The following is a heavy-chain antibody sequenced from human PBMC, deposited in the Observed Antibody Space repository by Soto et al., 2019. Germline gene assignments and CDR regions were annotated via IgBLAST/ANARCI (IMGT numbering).Heavy chain of an antibody. CDR2: FDREDGET. CDR1: GYTLSELS. D-gene: IGHD3-3*01. V-gene: IGHV1-24*01. Sequence: QVQLVQSGAEVKKPGASVKVSCKVSGYTLSELSMHWVRQAPGKGLEWMGGFDREDGETIHAQKFQGRFTMTEDTSTDTAYMELSSLRSEDTAVYYCASEACLRFESWSGHYNYLGQGTLGTVSS. CDR3: ASEACLRFESWSGHYNY. J-gene: IGHJ4*02.